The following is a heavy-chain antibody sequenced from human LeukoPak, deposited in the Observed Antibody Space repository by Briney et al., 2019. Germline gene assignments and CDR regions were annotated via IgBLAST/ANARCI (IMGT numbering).Heavy chain of an antibody. J-gene: IGHJ4*02. D-gene: IGHD2-2*01. CDR3: ARAPRYCSSTSCFITFDY. V-gene: IGHV3-21*01. CDR1: GFTFTSYS. CDR2: ITSTGNYI. Sequence: GGSLRLSCAASGFTFTSYSMSWVRQAPGKGLEWISSITSTGNYIYYADSVKGRFTISKDTAKNSLYLQLNTLRAEDTAVYCCARAPRYCSSTSCFITFDYWGQGTLVTVSS.